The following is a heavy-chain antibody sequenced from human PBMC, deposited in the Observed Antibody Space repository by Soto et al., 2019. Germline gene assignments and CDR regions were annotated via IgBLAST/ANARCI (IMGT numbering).Heavy chain of an antibody. D-gene: IGHD6-13*01. CDR2: INHSGST. CDR1: GGSFSGYY. Sequence: PSETLSLTCAVYGGSFSGYYWSWIRQPPGKGLEWIGEINHSGSTNYNPSLKSRVTISVDTSKNQSSLKLSSVTAADTAVYYCARVTGIAAAGWSDYWGQGTLVTVSS. V-gene: IGHV4-34*01. J-gene: IGHJ4*02. CDR3: ARVTGIAAAGWSDY.